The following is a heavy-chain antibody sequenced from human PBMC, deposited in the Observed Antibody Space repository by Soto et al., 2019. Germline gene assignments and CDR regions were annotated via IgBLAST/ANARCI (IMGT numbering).Heavy chain of an antibody. CDR3: AKSSIYSGSYWPLDYYYYYGMDV. V-gene: IGHV3-30*18. CDR1: GFTFSSYG. Sequence: GGSLRLSCAASGFTFSSYGMHWVRQAPGKGLEWVAVISYDGSNKYYADSVKGRFTISRDNSKNTLYLQMNSLRAEDTAVYYCAKSSIYSGSYWPLDYYYYYGMDVWGQGTTVTVSS. J-gene: IGHJ6*02. D-gene: IGHD1-26*01. CDR2: ISYDGSNK.